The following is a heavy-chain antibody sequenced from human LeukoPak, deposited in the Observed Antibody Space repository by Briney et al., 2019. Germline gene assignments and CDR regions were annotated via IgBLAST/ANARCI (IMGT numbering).Heavy chain of an antibody. Sequence: GGSLRLSCAASGFTFSDYYMSWIRQAPGKGLEWVSYISSSGSTIYYADSVKGRFTISRDNAKNSLYLQMNSLRAEDTAMYYCARDLTTLYYYYYYYMDVWGKGTTVTVSS. J-gene: IGHJ6*03. CDR1: GFTFSDYY. D-gene: IGHD1-1*01. V-gene: IGHV3-11*04. CDR2: ISSSGSTI. CDR3: ARDLTTLYYYYYYYMDV.